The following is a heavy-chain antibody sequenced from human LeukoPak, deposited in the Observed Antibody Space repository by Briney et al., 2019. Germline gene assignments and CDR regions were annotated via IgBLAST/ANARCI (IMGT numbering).Heavy chain of an antibody. CDR3: ARAPISGPPFNYFDY. Sequence: PGGSLRLSCAASGFTFSSYGMHWVRQAPGKGLEWVAVIWYDGSNKYYADSVKGRFTISRDNSKNTLYLQMNSLRAEDTAVYYCARAPISGPPFNYFDYWGQGTLVTVSS. D-gene: IGHD6-19*01. CDR2: IWYDGSNK. J-gene: IGHJ4*02. V-gene: IGHV3-33*08. CDR1: GFTFSSYG.